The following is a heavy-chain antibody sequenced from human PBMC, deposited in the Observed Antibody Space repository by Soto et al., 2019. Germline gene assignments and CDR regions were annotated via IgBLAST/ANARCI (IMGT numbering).Heavy chain of an antibody. CDR2: LSAYNGNT. Sequence: QVQLVQSGAEVKKPGASVKVSCKASGYTFTSYGISWVRQAPGQGLEWRGWLSAYNGNTNYAQKLQGSVTMTTDTSTSTAYMELRSLRSDDTAVYYCARDLALFIAAAGPQGDYWGQGTLVTVSS. J-gene: IGHJ4*02. CDR3: ARDLALFIAAAGPQGDY. D-gene: IGHD6-13*01. CDR1: GYTFTSYG. V-gene: IGHV1-18*01.